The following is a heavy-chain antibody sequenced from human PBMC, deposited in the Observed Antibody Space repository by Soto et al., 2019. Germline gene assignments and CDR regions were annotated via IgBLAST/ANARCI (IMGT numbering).Heavy chain of an antibody. CDR1: GGSFNTYA. CDR3: ADRSLGYCIPTNCPPDY. D-gene: IGHD2-2*01. CDR2: IIPVFGRV. J-gene: IGHJ4*02. V-gene: IGHV1-69*12. Sequence: QVQLVQSGAEVKKPGSSVRVSCKASGGSFNTYAISWVRQAPGLGLEWMGGIIPVFGRVTYAQKFQGRVTITADDSTSTAYMELSRLRSDDTAIYYCADRSLGYCIPTNCPPDYWGQGTLVTVSS.